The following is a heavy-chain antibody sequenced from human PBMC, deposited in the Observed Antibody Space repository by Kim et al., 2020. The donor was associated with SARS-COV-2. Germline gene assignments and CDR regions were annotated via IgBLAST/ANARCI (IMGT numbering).Heavy chain of an antibody. Sequence: RYRPSFQGQVTISADKSITTAYLQWSSLKASDTAMYYCARRGISDAFDIWGQGTMVTVSS. J-gene: IGHJ3*02. D-gene: IGHD3-3*02. CDR3: ARRGISDAFDI. V-gene: IGHV5-51*01.